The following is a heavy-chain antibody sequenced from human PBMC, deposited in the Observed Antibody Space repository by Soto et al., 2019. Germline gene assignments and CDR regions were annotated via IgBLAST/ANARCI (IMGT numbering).Heavy chain of an antibody. D-gene: IGHD2-2*02. Sequence: SETLSLTSAVYGGSFSGYYWSWIRQPQGKGLEWIGEINHSGSTNYNPSHKSRVTISVDTSKNQCSPKLSSGTAADTAVYYCARGLPRVVPAAIPYYYYYGMDVWGQGTTVTVSS. CDR2: INHSGST. V-gene: IGHV4-34*01. CDR3: ARGLPRVVPAAIPYYYYYGMDV. J-gene: IGHJ6*02. CDR1: GGSFSGYY.